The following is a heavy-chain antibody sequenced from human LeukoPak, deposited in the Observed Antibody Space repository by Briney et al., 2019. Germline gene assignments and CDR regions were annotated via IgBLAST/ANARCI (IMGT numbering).Heavy chain of an antibody. CDR3: ARHTYYYDSSGYYYPSDYGMDV. Sequence: ASVKVSCKASGYTFTSYDINWVRQATGQGLEWMGWMNPNSGNPGYAQKFQGRVTMTRKTSISTAYMELSSLRSEDTAVYYCARHTYYYDSSGYYYPSDYGMDVWGQGTTVTVSS. CDR1: GYTFTSYD. J-gene: IGHJ6*02. CDR2: MNPNSGNP. V-gene: IGHV1-8*01. D-gene: IGHD3-22*01.